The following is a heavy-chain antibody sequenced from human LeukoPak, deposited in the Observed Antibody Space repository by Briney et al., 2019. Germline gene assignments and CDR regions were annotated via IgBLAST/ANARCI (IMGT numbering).Heavy chain of an antibody. CDR1: GYSFPNYW. D-gene: IGHD5-12*01. CDR2: IYPGDSDT. CDR3: ARHLDVDILGTIDY. Sequence: GESLKISCKGSGYSFPNYWIGWVRQMPGKGLEWMGIIYPGDSDTRYSPAFQGQVTISADKSISTVYLQWSSLKASDTAMYFCARHLDVDILGTIDYWGQGTQVTVSP. V-gene: IGHV5-51*01. J-gene: IGHJ4*02.